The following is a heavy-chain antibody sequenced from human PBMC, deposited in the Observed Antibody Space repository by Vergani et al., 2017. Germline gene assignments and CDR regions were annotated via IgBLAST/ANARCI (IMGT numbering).Heavy chain of an antibody. Sequence: QVQLMQSGAEVKKPGASVTVSCKASGYTFTGYYMYWVRQAPGQGLEWMGWIIPILGTTNYAQRSRDKFSITADESTGTAYMELTSLTSEDTAVYFCASRYCPSSSCHFFFKNNYCYFDYWGQGTLVSVSS. CDR1: GYTFTGYY. J-gene: IGHJ4*02. D-gene: IGHD2-2*01. CDR3: ASRYCPSSSCHFFFKNNYCYFDY. V-gene: IGHV1-69*01. CDR2: IIPILGTT.